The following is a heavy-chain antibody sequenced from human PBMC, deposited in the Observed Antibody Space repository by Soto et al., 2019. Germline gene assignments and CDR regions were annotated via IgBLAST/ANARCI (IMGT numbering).Heavy chain of an antibody. J-gene: IGHJ4*02. CDR1: GFTFSSYA. V-gene: IGHV3-23*01. CDR2: ISGSGGST. CDR3: AKGQIHLLNYRVDY. Sequence: GGSLRLSCAASGFTFSSYAMSWVRQAPGKGLEWVSAISGSGGSTYYADSVKGRFTISRDNSKNTLYLQMNSLRAEDTAVYYCAKGQIHLLNYRVDYWGQGTLVTVSS. D-gene: IGHD2-8*01.